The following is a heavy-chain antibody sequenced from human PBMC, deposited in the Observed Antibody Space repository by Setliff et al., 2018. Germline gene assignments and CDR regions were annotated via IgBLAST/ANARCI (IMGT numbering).Heavy chain of an antibody. CDR3: PRVDIVLMVYAL. D-gene: IGHD2-8*01. Sequence: SETLSLTCAVYGGSFSGYYWSWIRQPPGKGLEWIGEINHSGSTNYNPSLKSRVTISVDTSKNQFSLKLSSVTAADTAVYYCPRVDIVLMVYALWGQGTLVPVSS. CDR1: GGSFSGYY. CDR2: INHSGST. J-gene: IGHJ4*02. V-gene: IGHV4-34*01.